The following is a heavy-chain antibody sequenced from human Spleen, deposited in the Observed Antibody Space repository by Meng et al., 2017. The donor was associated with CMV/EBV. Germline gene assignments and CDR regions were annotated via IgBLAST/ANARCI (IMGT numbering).Heavy chain of an antibody. CDR1: GYTFTSYG. D-gene: IGHD7-27*01. Sequence: ASVKVSCKASGYTFTSYGISWVRQAPGQGLEWMGKIIPMVAKANYAQKFQGRVTLTRDTSINTGYMELTRLTSDDTAVYYCARDNNWGPDYWGQGTLVTVSS. CDR2: IIPMVAKA. V-gene: IGHV1-18*01. J-gene: IGHJ4*02. CDR3: ARDNNWGPDY.